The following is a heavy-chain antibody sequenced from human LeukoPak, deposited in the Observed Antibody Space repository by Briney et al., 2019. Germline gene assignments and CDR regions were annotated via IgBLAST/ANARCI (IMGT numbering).Heavy chain of an antibody. J-gene: IGHJ4*02. CDR2: ISAYNGNT. CDR3: ARDRKTGITRTTCDY. CDR1: GYTITSYG. D-gene: IGHD1/OR15-1a*01. V-gene: IGHV1-18*01. Sequence: GASVKVSCKASGYTITSYGISWVRQAPGQGLEWMGWISAYNGNTNYAQKLQGRVTMTTDTSTSTAYMELRSLRSDDTAVYYCARDRKTGITRTTCDYWGQGTLVTVSS.